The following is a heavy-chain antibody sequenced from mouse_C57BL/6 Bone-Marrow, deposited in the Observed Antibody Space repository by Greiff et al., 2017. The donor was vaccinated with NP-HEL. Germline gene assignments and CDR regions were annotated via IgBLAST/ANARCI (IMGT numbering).Heavy chain of an antibody. CDR3: ARSRGLRGYFDV. CDR1: GYTFTSYG. Sequence: QVQLQQSGAELARPGASVKLSCKASGYTFTSYGISWVKQRTGQGLEWIGEIYPRSGNTYYNEKFKGKATLTADKSSSTAYMELRSLTSEDSAVYFCARSRGLRGYFDVWGTGTTVTVSS. V-gene: IGHV1-81*01. D-gene: IGHD2-4*01. CDR2: IYPRSGNT. J-gene: IGHJ1*03.